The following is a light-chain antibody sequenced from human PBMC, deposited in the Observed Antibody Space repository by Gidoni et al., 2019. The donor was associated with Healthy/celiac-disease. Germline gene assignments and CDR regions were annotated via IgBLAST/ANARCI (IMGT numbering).Light chain of an antibody. Sequence: DIQITQSPSSVSASVGDRVTITCRASQGISIWLAWSQQKPGKAPKLLIYAASCLQSGVPSRVSGSGSGTDFTLTISSRQPEDFATYYCQQANRFPLTFGGGTKVEIK. V-gene: IGKV1-12*01. J-gene: IGKJ4*02. CDR2: AAS. CDR3: QQANRFPLT. CDR1: QGISIW.